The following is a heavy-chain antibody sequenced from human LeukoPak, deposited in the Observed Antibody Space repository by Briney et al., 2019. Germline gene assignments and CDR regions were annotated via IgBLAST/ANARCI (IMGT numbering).Heavy chain of an antibody. J-gene: IGHJ5*02. D-gene: IGHD3-10*01. CDR2: IYMDGST. Sequence: PSETLSLTCTVSGGSISSYYWSWIRQAAGKGLEWIGRIYMDGSTNYNPSLKSRATMSVDTSENQFSLKLSFVTAADTAVYYCAREDRASGRGLDPWGQGTLVTVSS. CDR3: AREDRASGRGLDP. V-gene: IGHV4-4*07. CDR1: GGSISSYY.